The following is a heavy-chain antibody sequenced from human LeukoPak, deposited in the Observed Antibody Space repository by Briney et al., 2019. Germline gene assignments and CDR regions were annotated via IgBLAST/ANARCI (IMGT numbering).Heavy chain of an antibody. CDR2: ISWNSGSI. V-gene: IGHV3-9*01. D-gene: IGHD3-22*01. CDR3: ARDTGGYYDSSGY. J-gene: IGHJ4*02. CDR1: GFTFDDYA. Sequence: GGSLRLSCAASGFTFDDYAMHWVRQAPGKGLEWVSGISWNSGSIGYADSVKGRFTISRDNAKNSLYLQMNSLRAEDTAVYYCARDTGGYYDSSGYWGQGTLVTVSS.